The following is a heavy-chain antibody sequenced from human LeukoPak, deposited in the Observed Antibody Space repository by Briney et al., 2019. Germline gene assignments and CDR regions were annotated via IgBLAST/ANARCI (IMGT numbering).Heavy chain of an antibody. D-gene: IGHD3-3*01. CDR3: ARADYDFWSGYYTGIPPFSFDY. V-gene: IGHV4-4*02. CDR1: GGSISSSNW. Sequence: KPSGTLSLTCAVSGGSISSSNWWSWVRQPPGKGLEWIGEIYHSGSTNYNPSLKSRVTISVDTSKNLFSLKLSSVTAADTAVYYCARADYDFWSGYYTGIPPFSFDYWGQGTLVTVSS. CDR2: IYHSGST. J-gene: IGHJ4*02.